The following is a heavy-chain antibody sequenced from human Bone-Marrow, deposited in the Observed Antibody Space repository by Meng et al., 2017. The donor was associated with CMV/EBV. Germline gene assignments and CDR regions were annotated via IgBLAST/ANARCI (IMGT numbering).Heavy chain of an antibody. CDR1: GFTFSSYG. Sequence: GGSLRLSCAASGFTFSSYGMHWVRQAPGKGLEWVAFIRYDGSKKYYADSVKGRFTISRDNSKNTLYLQMNSLRAEDTAVYYCARGLGFDYWGQGTLVTVSS. J-gene: IGHJ4*02. CDR3: ARGLGFDY. V-gene: IGHV3-30*02. CDR2: IRYDGSKK.